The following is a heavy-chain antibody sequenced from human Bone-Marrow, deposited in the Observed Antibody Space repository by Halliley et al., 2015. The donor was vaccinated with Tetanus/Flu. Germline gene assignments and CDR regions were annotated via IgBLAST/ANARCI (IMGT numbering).Heavy chain of an antibody. Sequence: TLSLTCAASGGSIDSAHWWSWVRQSPRKGLEWIGEIYFSGSTNYNPSLKSRVTISLDKSKNQFSLNLSSVTAADTALYYCARVGDSGFGAPSYGLDVWGQGTMVTVSS. CDR2: IYFSGST. CDR3: ARVGDSGFGAPSYGLDV. CDR1: GGSIDSAHW. V-gene: IGHV4-4*02. J-gene: IGHJ6*01. D-gene: IGHD3-16*01.